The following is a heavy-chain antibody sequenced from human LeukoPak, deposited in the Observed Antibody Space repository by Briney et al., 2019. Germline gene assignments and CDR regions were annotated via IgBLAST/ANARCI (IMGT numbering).Heavy chain of an antibody. CDR3: ARGDTTNYYYYYMDV. J-gene: IGHJ6*03. CDR2: IIPILGIA. CDR1: GGTFSSYA. Sequence: SVKVSCKASGGTFSSYAISWVRQAPGQGLEWMGRIIPILGIANHAQKFQGRVTMTRDTSISTAYMELSRLRSDDTAVYYCARGDTTNYYYYYMDVWGKGTTVTVSS. D-gene: IGHD5-18*01. V-gene: IGHV1-69*04.